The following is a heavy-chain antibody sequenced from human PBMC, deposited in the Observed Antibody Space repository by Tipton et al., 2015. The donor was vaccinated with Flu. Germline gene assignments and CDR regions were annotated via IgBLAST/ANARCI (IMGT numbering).Heavy chain of an antibody. J-gene: IGHJ4*02. CDR2: IYTSGNT. CDR1: GGSLSGYY. D-gene: IGHD6-19*01. Sequence: TLSLTCNVSGGSLSGYYWSWIRQPAGKGLEWIGRIYTSGNTNYSPSLKSRVTMSVDTSKNQFSLKLSSMTAADTAVYYCARGQGNSGWRYSDYWGQGTLVTVSS. V-gene: IGHV4-4*07. CDR3: ARGQGNSGWRYSDY.